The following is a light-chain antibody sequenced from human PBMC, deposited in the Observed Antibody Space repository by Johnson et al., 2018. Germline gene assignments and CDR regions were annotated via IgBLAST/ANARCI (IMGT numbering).Light chain of an antibody. V-gene: IGLV1-51*02. J-gene: IGLJ1*01. CDR2: EYH. CDR3: GTWDSSLIAGNV. CDR1: SSNIGNNY. Sequence: QSVLTQPPSVSAAPGQKVTISCSGSSSNIGNNYVSWYQQLPGTAPKLLIYEYHKRPSGIPDRFSGSKSGTSATLGITGLQTGDEADYYCGTWDSSLIAGNVCGTGTKVTVL.